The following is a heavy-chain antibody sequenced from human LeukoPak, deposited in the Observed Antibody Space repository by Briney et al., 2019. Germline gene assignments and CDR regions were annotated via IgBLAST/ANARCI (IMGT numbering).Heavy chain of an antibody. V-gene: IGHV3-30*04. CDR2: ISYDGSAK. J-gene: IGHJ4*02. CDR1: GFPFSNYA. Sequence: GGSLRLSCAATGFPFSNYAMHWVRQAPDKGLEWVALISYDGSAKYYADSVKGRFTISRDNSKNTLFLQMNSLRAEDTAMYYCARGSFLDYGDYYFDYWAREPWSPSPQ. CDR3: ARGSFLDYGDYYFDY. D-gene: IGHD4-17*01.